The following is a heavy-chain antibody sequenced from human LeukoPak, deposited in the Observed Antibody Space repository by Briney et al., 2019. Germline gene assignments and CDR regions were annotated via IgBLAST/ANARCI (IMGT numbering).Heavy chain of an antibody. Sequence: GGSLRLSCAASGFTFSSYAMSWVRQAPGKGLEWVSAISGSGGSTYYADSVKGRFTISRDNSKNTLHLQMNSLRAEDTAVYYRAKDRHIVVVTAPPGDYWGQGTLVTVSS. D-gene: IGHD2-21*02. CDR3: AKDRHIVVVTAPPGDY. CDR2: ISGSGGST. J-gene: IGHJ4*02. CDR1: GFTFSSYA. V-gene: IGHV3-23*01.